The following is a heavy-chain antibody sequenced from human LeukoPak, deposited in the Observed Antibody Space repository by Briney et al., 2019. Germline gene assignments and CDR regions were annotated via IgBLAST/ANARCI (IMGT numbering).Heavy chain of an antibody. CDR2: IYPDDSST. V-gene: IGHV5-51*01. J-gene: IGHJ5*02. CDR3: ARGDSKSLAATWDIWFDP. Sequence: GESLKISCQGSGYDFKNYWIAWVRQVPGNGLEGMGLIYPDDSSTRYSPSFQGQVTMSADKSINTVYLQWSSLKASDSAMYYCARGDSKSLAATWDIWFDPWGQGTVLTVSS. D-gene: IGHD1-1*01. CDR1: GYDFKNYW.